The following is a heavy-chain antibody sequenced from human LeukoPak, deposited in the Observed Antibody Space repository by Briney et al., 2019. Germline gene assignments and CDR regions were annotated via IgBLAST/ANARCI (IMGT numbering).Heavy chain of an antibody. CDR3: ARRGVVAPYNWFDP. V-gene: IGHV4-39*01. Sequence: SGTLSLTCTVSGGSISSSSYYWGWIRQPPGKGLEWIGSIYYSGSTYYNPSLKSRVTLSVDTSKNQFSLKLSSVTAADTAVYYCARRGVVAPYNWFDPWGQGTLVTVSS. CDR1: GGSISSSSYY. D-gene: IGHD3-22*01. CDR2: IYYSGST. J-gene: IGHJ5*02.